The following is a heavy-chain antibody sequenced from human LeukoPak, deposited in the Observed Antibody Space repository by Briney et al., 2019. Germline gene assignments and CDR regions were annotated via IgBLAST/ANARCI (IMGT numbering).Heavy chain of an antibody. Sequence: GGSLRLSCAASGFTFSDYYMSWIRQAPGKGLVWVSYISSSGSTIYYADSVKGRFTISRDNAKNSLYLQMNSLRAEDTAVYYCARDSSSGWYAETDYWGQGTLVTVSS. CDR2: ISSSGSTI. CDR3: ARDSSSGWYAETDY. J-gene: IGHJ4*02. D-gene: IGHD6-19*01. V-gene: IGHV3-11*01. CDR1: GFTFSDYY.